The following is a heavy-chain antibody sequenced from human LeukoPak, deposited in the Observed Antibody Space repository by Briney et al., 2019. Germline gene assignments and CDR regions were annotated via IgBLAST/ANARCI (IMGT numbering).Heavy chain of an antibody. V-gene: IGHV4-4*07. CDR3: ARERYCSSTSCYIGRAFDI. CDR1: GGSISSYY. Sequence: SETLSLTCTVSGGSISSYYWSWIRQPAGKGLEWIGRIYTSGSTNYNPSLKSRVTMSVDTSKNQFSLKLSSVTAADTAVYYCARERYCSSTSCYIGRAFDIWGQGPMVTVSS. CDR2: IYTSGST. D-gene: IGHD2-2*02. J-gene: IGHJ3*02.